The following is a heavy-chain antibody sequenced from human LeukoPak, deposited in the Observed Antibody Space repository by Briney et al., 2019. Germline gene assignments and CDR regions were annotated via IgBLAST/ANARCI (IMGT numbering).Heavy chain of an antibody. CDR1: GFTFSSYS. CDR2: ISSSSTI. D-gene: IGHD5-18*01. J-gene: IGHJ4*02. Sequence: PGGSLRLSCAASGFTFSSYSMNWVRQAPGKGLEWVSYISSSSTIYYADSVKGRFTISRDNAKNSLYLQMNILRAEDTAVYYCARDREDTAMAYWGQGTLVTVSS. V-gene: IGHV3-48*01. CDR3: ARDREDTAMAY.